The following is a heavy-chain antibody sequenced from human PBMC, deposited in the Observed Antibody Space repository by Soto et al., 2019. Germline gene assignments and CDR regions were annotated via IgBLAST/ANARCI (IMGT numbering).Heavy chain of an antibody. V-gene: IGHV3-21*01. J-gene: IGHJ4*02. D-gene: IGHD3-22*01. CDR1: GFTFSSYS. Sequence: PGGCLRLSCAASGFTFSSYSMNWVRQAPGKGLEWVSSISSSSSYIYYADSVKGRFTISRDNAKNSLYLQMNSLRAEDTAVYYCARDRGCYYDRSGPSFREDYWGQGTLVTVSS. CDR3: ARDRGCYYDRSGPSFREDY. CDR2: ISSSSSYI.